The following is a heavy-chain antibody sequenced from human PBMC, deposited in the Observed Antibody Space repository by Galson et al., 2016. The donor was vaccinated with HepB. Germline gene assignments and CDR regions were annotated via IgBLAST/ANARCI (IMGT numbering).Heavy chain of an antibody. CDR3: ARPDRRGYYGTDTNWFDP. D-gene: IGHD3-22*01. V-gene: IGHV5-51*01. CDR1: GYSFTSYW. Sequence: QSGAEVKKPGESLKISCKGSGYSFTSYWIAWVRQMPGKGLEWMGIIYPGDSDVRYSPSFQGQVTISADKSVSTAYLQWSSLKASDTAMYYCARPDRRGYYGTDTNWFDPWGQGTLVTVSS. J-gene: IGHJ5*02. CDR2: IYPGDSDV.